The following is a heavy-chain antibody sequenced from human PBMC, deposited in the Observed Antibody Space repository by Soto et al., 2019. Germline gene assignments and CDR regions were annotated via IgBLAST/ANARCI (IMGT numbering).Heavy chain of an antibody. D-gene: IGHD5-18*01. CDR3: TGNVDTTFIPPGGFDP. CDR1: GFSFSRYS. J-gene: IGHJ5*02. CDR2: ISPWSDYR. Sequence: EVQLVESGGGLINPGGSLRLSCEASGFSFSRYSMSWVRQAPGKGLEWVSSISPWSDYRYSADAFAGRFSISRDNTRKTLYLQINGLRAEDTALYYCTGNVDTTFIPPGGFDPWGQGILVTVSS. V-gene: IGHV3-21*01.